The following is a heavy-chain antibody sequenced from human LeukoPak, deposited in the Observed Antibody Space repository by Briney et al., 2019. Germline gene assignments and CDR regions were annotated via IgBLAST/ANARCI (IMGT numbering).Heavy chain of an antibody. V-gene: IGHV1-69*02. D-gene: IGHD2-2*01. CDR2: IIPILSII. CDR3: ARSDWHCSSTSCYDFDL. J-gene: IGHJ3*01. Sequence: ASVKVSCKASEGTFSTYTISWMRQAPGQGLECMGRIIPILSIIHYAQNFQGRVTITADKSTTTSYVDLSSLRSEDTAVYYCARSDWHCSSTSCYDFDLWGQGTLVAVSS. CDR1: EGTFSTYT.